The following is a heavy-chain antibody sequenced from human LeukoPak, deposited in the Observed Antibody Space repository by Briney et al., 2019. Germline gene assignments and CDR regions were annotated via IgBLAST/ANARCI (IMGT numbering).Heavy chain of an antibody. Sequence: PGGSLRLFCAVSEFTLSIFAMSWAPQAPGKGLEWVSRVSGSGGSTYYADSVKGRFSISRDNSKNTLYLQMNNLRAEDTAVYYCARDGSGYGSFDYWGRGTLVTVSS. CDR1: EFTLSIFA. CDR2: VSGSGGST. D-gene: IGHD3-22*01. CDR3: ARDGSGYGSFDY. J-gene: IGHJ4*02. V-gene: IGHV3-23*01.